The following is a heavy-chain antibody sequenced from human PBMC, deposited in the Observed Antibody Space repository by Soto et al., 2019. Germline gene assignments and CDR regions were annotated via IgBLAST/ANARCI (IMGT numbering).Heavy chain of an antibody. J-gene: IGHJ3*02. CDR3: AREKLLARDAFDI. V-gene: IGHV3-30-3*01. Sequence: QVQLVESGGGVVQPGRSLRLSCAASGFTFSSYAMHWVRQAPGKGLEWVAVISYDGSNKYYADSVKGRFTISRDNSKNTLYLQMNSLRAEDTAVYYCAREKLLARDAFDIWGQGTMVTVSS. D-gene: IGHD2-15*01. CDR2: ISYDGSNK. CDR1: GFTFSSYA.